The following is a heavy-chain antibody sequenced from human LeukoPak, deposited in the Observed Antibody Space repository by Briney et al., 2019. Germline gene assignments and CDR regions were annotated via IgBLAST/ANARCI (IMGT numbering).Heavy chain of an antibody. V-gene: IGHV3-30*18. J-gene: IGHJ6*02. CDR1: GFTFSSYG. Sequence: PGRSLRLSCAASGFTFSSYGMHWVRQAPGKGLEWVAVISYDGSNKYYADSVKGRFTISRANSKNTLYLQMSSLRAEDTAVYYCAKDGSVRYYYYGMDVWGQGTTVTVSS. D-gene: IGHD1-26*01. CDR2: ISYDGSNK. CDR3: AKDGSVRYYYYGMDV.